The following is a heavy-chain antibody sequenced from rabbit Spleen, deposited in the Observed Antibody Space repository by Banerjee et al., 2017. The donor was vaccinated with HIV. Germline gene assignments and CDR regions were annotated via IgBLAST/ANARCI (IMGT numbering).Heavy chain of an antibody. CDR1: GFSFISNYY. CDR3: ARDTGSSFSSYGMDL. D-gene: IGHD8-1*01. Sequence: QEQLVESGGDPVKPGASLTLTCTASGFSFISNYYMCWVRQAPGKGLEWIACIDSGSSGFAYFASWAKGRFPISKTTSTTVTLQMPSLTAADAATYFCARDTGSSFSSYGMDLWGPGTLVTVS. V-gene: IGHV1S45*01. J-gene: IGHJ6*01. CDR2: IDSGSSGFA.